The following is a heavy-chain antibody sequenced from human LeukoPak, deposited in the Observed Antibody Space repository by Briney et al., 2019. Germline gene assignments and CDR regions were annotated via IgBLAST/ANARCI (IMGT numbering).Heavy chain of an antibody. CDR2: IYHSGST. V-gene: IGHV4-38-2*02. Sequence: PSETLSLTCTVSGYSISSGYYWGWIRQPPGKGLEWIGSIYHSGSTYYNPSLKSRVTISVDTSKNQFSLKLSSVTAADTAVYYCARVQPGYNFDYWGQGTLVTVSS. CDR1: GYSISSGYY. D-gene: IGHD1-1*01. CDR3: ARVQPGYNFDY. J-gene: IGHJ4*02.